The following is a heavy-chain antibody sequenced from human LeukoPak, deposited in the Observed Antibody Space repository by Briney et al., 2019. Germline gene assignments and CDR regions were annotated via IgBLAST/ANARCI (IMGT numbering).Heavy chain of an antibody. Sequence: SETLSLTCAVSGGSISSGGYSWGWIRQPPGKGLEWIGSIYYSDGSTYYNPSLKSRVTISVDTSKNQFSLKLSSVTAADTAVHYCARRSANGGAFDIWGQGTMVTVSS. CDR3: ARRSANGGAFDI. CDR1: GGSISSGGYS. CDR2: IYYSDGST. J-gene: IGHJ3*02. V-gene: IGHV4-39*07. D-gene: IGHD4/OR15-4a*01.